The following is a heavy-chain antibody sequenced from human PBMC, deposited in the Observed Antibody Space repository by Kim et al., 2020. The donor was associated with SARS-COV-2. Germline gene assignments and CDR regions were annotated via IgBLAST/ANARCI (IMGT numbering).Heavy chain of an antibody. J-gene: IGHJ4*02. Sequence: NYTPSLQSRVTISVDTSKNQVSLKLSSVTAADTAVYYCARAGSSWYFDYWGQGTLVTVSS. D-gene: IGHD6-13*01. CDR3: ARAGSSWYFDY. V-gene: IGHV4-59*01.